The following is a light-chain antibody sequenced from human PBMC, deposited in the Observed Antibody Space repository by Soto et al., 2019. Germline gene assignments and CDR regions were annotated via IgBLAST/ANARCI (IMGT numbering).Light chain of an antibody. J-gene: IGKJ2*01. CDR1: QSVSSN. V-gene: IGKV3-15*01. CDR2: GAS. Sequence: EIVMTQSPATLSVCPGERATLSCRASQSVSSNLAWYQQKPGQAPRLLIYGASTRATGIPARFSGSGSGTEFTLTISSLQSEDFAVYYCQQYNNWLFYTFGQGTKLEIK. CDR3: QQYNNWLFYT.